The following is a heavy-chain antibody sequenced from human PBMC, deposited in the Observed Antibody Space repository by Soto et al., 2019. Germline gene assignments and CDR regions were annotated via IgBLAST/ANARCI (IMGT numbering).Heavy chain of an antibody. V-gene: IGHV4-39*01. Sequence: QLQLQESGPGLVKPSETLSLTCTVSGGSISSSSYYWGWIRQPPGKGLEWIGSIYYSGSTYYNPSLKRRVTIYVDTSKNQFSLKLSSVTAADTAVYYCARIGYCSGGSCYSRRVDYWGQGTLVTVSS. D-gene: IGHD2-15*01. J-gene: IGHJ4*02. CDR1: GGSISSSSYY. CDR3: ARIGYCSGGSCYSRRVDY. CDR2: IYYSGST.